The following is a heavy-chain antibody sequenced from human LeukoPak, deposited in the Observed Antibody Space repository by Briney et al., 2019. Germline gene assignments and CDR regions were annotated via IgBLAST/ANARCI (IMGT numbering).Heavy chain of an antibody. CDR2: IYYIGST. D-gene: IGHD3-22*01. Sequence: SETLSLTCTVSGGSINSDYWSWIRQAPGKGLEWMGYIYYIGSTNYNPSLKSRVTISIDTSQTQLSLKLSSVTAAATPVYYCAPSTGYGSSGYFQFDPWGQGTLVTVSS. J-gene: IGHJ5*02. V-gene: IGHV4-59*01. CDR1: GGSINSDY. CDR3: APSTGYGSSGYFQFDP.